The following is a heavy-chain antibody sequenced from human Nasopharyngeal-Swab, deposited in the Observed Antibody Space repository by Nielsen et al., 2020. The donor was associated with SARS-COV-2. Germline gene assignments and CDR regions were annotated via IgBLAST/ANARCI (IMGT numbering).Heavy chain of an antibody. CDR1: GGSISSSSYY. CDR2: IYYSGST. D-gene: IGHD2/OR15-2a*01. J-gene: IGHJ6*02. V-gene: IGHV4-39*01. Sequence: SETLSLTCTVSGGSISSSSYYWGWIRQPPGKGLEWIWSIYYSGSTYYNPSLKSRVTISVDTSKNQFSLKLSSVTAADTAVYYCVRLYDSTDYYYGMDVWGQGTTVTVSS. CDR3: VRLYDSTDYYYGMDV.